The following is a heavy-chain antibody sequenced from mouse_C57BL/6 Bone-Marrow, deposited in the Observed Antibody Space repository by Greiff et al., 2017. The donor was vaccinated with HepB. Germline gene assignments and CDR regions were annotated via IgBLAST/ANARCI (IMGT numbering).Heavy chain of an antibody. J-gene: IGHJ3*01. CDR2: IHPNSGST. V-gene: IGHV1-64*01. CDR1: GYTFTSYW. Sequence: QVQLQQPGAELVKPGASVKLSCKASGYTFTSYWMHWVKQRPGQGLEWIGMIHPNSGSTNYNEKFKSKATLTVDKSSSTAYMQLSSLTSEDSAVYYCANSPYYYCAWFAYWGQGTLVTVSA. CDR3: ANSPYYYCAWFAY. D-gene: IGHD1-1*01.